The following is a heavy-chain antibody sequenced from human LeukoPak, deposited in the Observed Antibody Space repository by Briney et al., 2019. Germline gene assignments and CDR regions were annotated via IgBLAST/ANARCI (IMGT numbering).Heavy chain of an antibody. CDR3: VRGQATAWGLDY. V-gene: IGHV3-74*01. CDR1: GFAFSTNW. J-gene: IGHJ4*02. Sequence: GGSLRLSCAASGFAFSTNWMHWVRQAPGKGLVWVSHISTDARTITYADFVKGRFTISRDNAKNALYLQMNSLRAEDTALYYCVRGQATAWGLDYWGQGTLVTVSS. D-gene: IGHD6-13*01. CDR2: ISTDARTI.